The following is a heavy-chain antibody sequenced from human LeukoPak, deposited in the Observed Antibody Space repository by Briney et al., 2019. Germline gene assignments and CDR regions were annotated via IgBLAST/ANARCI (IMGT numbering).Heavy chain of an antibody. D-gene: IGHD2-2*01. V-gene: IGHV3-30-3*01. J-gene: IGHJ6*03. CDR3: AILGYCSSTSCSNYYYYMDV. Sequence: GGSLRLSCAASGFTFSSYWMHWVRQAPGKGLGWVAVISYDGSNKYYADSVKGRFTISRDNSKNTLYLQMNSLRAEDTAVYYCAILGYCSSTSCSNYYYYMDVWGKGTTVTVSS. CDR1: GFTFSSYW. CDR2: ISYDGSNK.